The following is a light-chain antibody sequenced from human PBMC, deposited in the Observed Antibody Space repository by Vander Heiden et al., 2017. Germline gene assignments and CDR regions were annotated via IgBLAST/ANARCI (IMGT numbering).Light chain of an antibody. Sequence: QSALTPPAPVSGSPGPSTTLSCTRPSSDVGGYHYVSWSQAPPGKAPTLIIHEVSNLPSGVSNRFSGSKSGNTASLTISGLQAEDEADYYCSSYTSSSTLGGVFGTGTKVTVL. CDR3: SSYTSSSTLGGV. CDR1: SSDVGGYHY. V-gene: IGLV2-14*01. J-gene: IGLJ1*01. CDR2: EVS.